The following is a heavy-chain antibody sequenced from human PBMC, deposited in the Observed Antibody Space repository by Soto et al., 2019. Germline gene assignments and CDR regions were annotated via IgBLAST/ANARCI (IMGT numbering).Heavy chain of an antibody. J-gene: IGHJ4*02. Sequence: ASVKVSCKASGYTFTTYTMHWVRQAPGQGLEWMGWINAGNGNTKYSQKFQGRLTITTDTSANTAYMDLSGLRSEDTALYYCARESLWFGELLSYFDYWGQGALVTVS. CDR1: GYTFTTYT. V-gene: IGHV1-3*01. CDR2: INAGNGNT. CDR3: ARESLWFGELLSYFDY. D-gene: IGHD3-10*01.